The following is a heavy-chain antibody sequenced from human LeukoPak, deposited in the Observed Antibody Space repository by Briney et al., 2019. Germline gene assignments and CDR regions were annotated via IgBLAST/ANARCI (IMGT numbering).Heavy chain of an antibody. CDR3: ARSNQADDY. J-gene: IGHJ4*02. Sequence: GRSLRLSCAASGFTFSSYWMHWVRQVPGKGLVWVARIKPGESSMTYADSVKGRFTISRDNAKNTLYLQMDSLRAEDTGVYYCARSNQADDYWGQGTLVTVSS. V-gene: IGHV3-74*01. D-gene: IGHD1-14*01. CDR1: GFTFSSYW. CDR2: IKPGESSM.